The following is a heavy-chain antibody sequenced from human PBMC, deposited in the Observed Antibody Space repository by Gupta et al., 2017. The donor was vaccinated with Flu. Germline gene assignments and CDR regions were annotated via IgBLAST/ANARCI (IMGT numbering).Heavy chain of an antibody. CDR3: ARGRRSSGATPIDY. V-gene: IGHV4-61*02. CDR1: GGSISSGSYY. J-gene: IGHJ4*02. D-gene: IGHD6-19*01. CDR2: IYTSGST. Sequence: QESGPGLVKPSQTLSLTCTVSGGSISSGSYYWSWIRQPAGKGLEWIGRIYTSGSTNYNPSLKSRVTISVDTSKNQFSLKLSSVTAADTAVYYCARGRRSSGATPIDYWGQGTLVTGSS.